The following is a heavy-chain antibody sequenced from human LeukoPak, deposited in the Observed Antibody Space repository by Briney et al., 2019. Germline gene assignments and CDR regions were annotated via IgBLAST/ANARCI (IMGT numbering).Heavy chain of an antibody. J-gene: IGHJ4*02. CDR2: IKGDGSQM. Sequence: GGSLRLSCAASGFTFSTSWMTWVRQAPGKGLEWVANIKGDGSQMYCVDSVKGRFTISRDNAKSSLYLQMNSLRVEDTAVYYCAKDLNWENYWGQGTLVTVSS. V-gene: IGHV3-7*01. D-gene: IGHD7-27*01. CDR3: AKDLNWENY. CDR1: GFTFSTSW.